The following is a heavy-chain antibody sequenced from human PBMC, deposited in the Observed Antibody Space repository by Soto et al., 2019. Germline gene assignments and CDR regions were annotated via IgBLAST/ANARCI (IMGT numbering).Heavy chain of an antibody. D-gene: IGHD7-27*01. Sequence: SVKVSCKASGGTFSSYAISWVRQAPGQGLEWMGGIIPIFGTTGYAQKFQGRVTMTRDTSISTAYMELSSLTSEDTAVYYCTGGPPNWGFDSWGQGTPVTVSS. CDR1: GGTFSSYA. V-gene: IGHV1-69*05. CDR2: IIPIFGTT. J-gene: IGHJ5*01. CDR3: TGGPPNWGFDS.